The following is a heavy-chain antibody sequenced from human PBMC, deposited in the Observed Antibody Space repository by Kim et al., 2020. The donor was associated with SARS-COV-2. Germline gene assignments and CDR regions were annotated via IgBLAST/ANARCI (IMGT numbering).Heavy chain of an antibody. CDR3: ARDLPGIAVAGIFGGMDV. J-gene: IGHJ6*02. Sequence: GGSLRLSCAASGFTFDDYGMSWVRQAPGKGLEWVSGINWNGGSTGYADSVKGRFTISRDNAKNSLYLQMNSLRAEDTALYYCARDLPGIAVAGIFGGMDVWGQGTTVTVSS. CDR2: INWNGGST. D-gene: IGHD6-19*01. V-gene: IGHV3-20*04. CDR1: GFTFDDYG.